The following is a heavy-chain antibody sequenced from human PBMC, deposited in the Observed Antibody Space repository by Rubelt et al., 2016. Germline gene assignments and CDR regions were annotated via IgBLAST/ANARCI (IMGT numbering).Heavy chain of an antibody. CDR2: IIPIFGTA. J-gene: IGHJ3*02. V-gene: IGHV1-69*06. CDR3: ARDRLLDDSSGGDAFDI. Sequence: QAQLVQSGAEVKKPGSSVKVSCKASGGTFSSYAISWVRQAPGQGLEWMGGIIPIFGTANYAQKFQGRVTITADKSTSTAYMELSSLRSEDTAVYYCARDRLLDDSSGGDAFDIWGQGTMVTVSS. D-gene: IGHD3-22*01. CDR1: GGTFSSYA.